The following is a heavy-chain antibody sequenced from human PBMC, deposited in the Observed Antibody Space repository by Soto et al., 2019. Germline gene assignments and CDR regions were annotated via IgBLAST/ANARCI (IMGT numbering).Heavy chain of an antibody. J-gene: IGHJ4*02. CDR3: PRDTSHSGFDY. CDR2: IWYDGSNK. Sequence: HPGGSLRLSCAASGFTFSSYCIHWVRQAPCKGLEWVAVIWYDGSNKYYADSVKGRFTISRDNSKNTLYLQMNSLRAEDTAVYYCPRDTSHSGFDYLGQGTLVTVSP. D-gene: IGHD2-15*01. CDR1: GFTFSSYC. V-gene: IGHV3-33*01.